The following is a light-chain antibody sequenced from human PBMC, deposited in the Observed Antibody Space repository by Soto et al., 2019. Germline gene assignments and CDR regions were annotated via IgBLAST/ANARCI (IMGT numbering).Light chain of an antibody. J-gene: IGKJ1*01. CDR1: QSVFYTSVNKHY. CDR3: QQYFATPRT. Sequence: DIVMTQSPDSLALSLGERATINCKASQSVFYTSVNKHYLAWYQHKEGQPPKLLIYWASTRESGVPDRFSGSGSGTDFTLTIRNLQPEDVAVYFCQQYFATPRTFGQGTKVQLK. V-gene: IGKV4-1*01. CDR2: WAS.